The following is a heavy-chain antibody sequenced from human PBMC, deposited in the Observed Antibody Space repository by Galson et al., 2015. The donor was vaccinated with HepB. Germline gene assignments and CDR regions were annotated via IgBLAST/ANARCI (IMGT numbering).Heavy chain of an antibody. D-gene: IGHD2-2*01. V-gene: IGHV3-48*01. CDR1: GFTFSSYS. J-gene: IGHJ3*02. Sequence: SLRLSCAASGFTFSSYSMNWVRQAPGKGLEWVSYISTSSSTIYYADSVKGRFTISRDNAKNSLYLQMNSLRAEDTAVYYCARGGGVVVPLWAFDIWGQGTIVTVSS. CDR2: ISTSSSTI. CDR3: ARGGGVVVPLWAFDI.